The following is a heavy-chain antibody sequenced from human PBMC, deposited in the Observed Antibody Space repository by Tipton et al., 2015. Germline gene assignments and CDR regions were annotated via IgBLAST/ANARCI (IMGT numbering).Heavy chain of an antibody. Sequence: TLSLTCTVSGGSISSGGYYWSWIRQHPGKGLEWIGYIFYTGSTYYNPFLKSRATLSVDTSKNQFSLKLSSVTAADTAVYYCARDGYNSNYFDYWGQGTLVTVSS. V-gene: IGHV4-31*03. J-gene: IGHJ4*02. CDR2: IFYTGST. CDR1: GGSISSGGYY. D-gene: IGHD5-24*01. CDR3: ARDGYNSNYFDY.